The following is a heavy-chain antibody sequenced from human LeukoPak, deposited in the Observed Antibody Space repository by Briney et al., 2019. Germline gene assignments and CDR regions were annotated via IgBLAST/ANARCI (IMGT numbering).Heavy chain of an antibody. J-gene: IGHJ3*02. CDR3: ARPTYYYDSSGYYGDAFDI. CDR1: GYTFTSYD. D-gene: IGHD3-22*01. V-gene: IGHV1-8*01. Sequence: ASVKVSCKASGYTFTSYDINWVRQATGQGLEWMGWMNPNSGNTGYAQKFQGRVTITADKSTSTAYMELSSLRSEDTAVYYCARPTYYYDSSGYYGDAFDIWGQGTMVTVSS. CDR2: MNPNSGNT.